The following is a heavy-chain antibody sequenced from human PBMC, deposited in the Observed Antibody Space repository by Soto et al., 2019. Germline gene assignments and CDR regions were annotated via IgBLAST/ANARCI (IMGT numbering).Heavy chain of an antibody. CDR3: TRETVAGITGLDY. CDR1: GFNVGAFA. CDR2: ISVSDAFI. Sequence: GGSLRLSCAASGFNVGAFAVNWVRQAPGKGLEWVSGISVSDAFIYYADSVRGRSSISRDASENILYLQMNSLRVDDTALYYCTRETVAGITGLDYWGPGTLVTVPS. V-gene: IGHV3-23*01. D-gene: IGHD1-20*01. J-gene: IGHJ4*02.